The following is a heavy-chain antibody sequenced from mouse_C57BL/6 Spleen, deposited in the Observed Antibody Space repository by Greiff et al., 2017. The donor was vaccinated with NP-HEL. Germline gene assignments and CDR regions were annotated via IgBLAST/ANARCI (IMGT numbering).Heavy chain of an antibody. CDR1: GYSITSGYY. J-gene: IGHJ2*01. Sequence: QSGPGLVKPSQSLSLTCSVTGYSITSGYYWNWIRQFPGNKLEWMGYISYDGSNNYNPSLKNRISITRDTSKNQFFLKLNSVTTEDTATYYCARGGYSNYGFDYWGQGTTLTVSS. CDR2: ISYDGSN. D-gene: IGHD2-5*01. CDR3: ARGGYSNYGFDY. V-gene: IGHV3-6*01.